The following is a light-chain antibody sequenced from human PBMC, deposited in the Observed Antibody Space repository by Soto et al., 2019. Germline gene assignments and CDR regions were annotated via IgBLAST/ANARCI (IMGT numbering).Light chain of an antibody. CDR2: DAS. CDR3: QQNKDWPGT. V-gene: IGKV3D-20*02. Sequence: EIVLTQSPGTLSLSPGERATLSCRASQTVRNNYLAWYQQKPGQAPRLLIYDASSRATGIPDRFSGGGSGTDFTLTISSLQSEDFGVYYCQQNKDWPGTFGQGTKVDIK. J-gene: IGKJ1*01. CDR1: QTVRNNY.